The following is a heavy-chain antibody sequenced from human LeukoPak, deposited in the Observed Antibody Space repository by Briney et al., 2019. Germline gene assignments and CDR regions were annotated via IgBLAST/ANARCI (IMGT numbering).Heavy chain of an antibody. J-gene: IGHJ4*02. CDR3: ARARVIPASFDD. CDR2: IYTSGRT. V-gene: IGHV4-61*02. D-gene: IGHD3-16*02. Sequence: PSETLSLTCTVSGGSITFGSYYWTWIRQPAGKVLEWIGRIYTSGRTFYNPSLKSRVTISMDTSMNQFSLRLNSVTAADTAVYYCARARVIPASFDDWGQGTLVTVSS. CDR1: GGSITFGSYY.